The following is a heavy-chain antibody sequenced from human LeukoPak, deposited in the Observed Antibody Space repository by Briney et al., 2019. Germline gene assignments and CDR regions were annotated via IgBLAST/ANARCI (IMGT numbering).Heavy chain of an antibody. CDR3: TRVMWDSSGYPIDY. J-gene: IGHJ4*02. Sequence: GGSLRLSCAASGFTFNSYAMSWVRQAPGKGLEWVSAISGNGGRTYYADSVKGRFTTSRDNSKNTLNLQMHRLRVEDTAVYYCTRVMWDSSGYPIDYWGQGSLVTVSS. D-gene: IGHD3-22*01. CDR1: GFTFNSYA. CDR2: ISGNGGRT. V-gene: IGHV3-23*01.